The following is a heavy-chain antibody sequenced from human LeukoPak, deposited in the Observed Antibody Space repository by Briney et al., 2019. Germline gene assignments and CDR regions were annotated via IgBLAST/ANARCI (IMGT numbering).Heavy chain of an antibody. V-gene: IGHV3-7*01. CDR3: ATEDRWAFDP. CDR2: LKPDGSDK. Sequence: GGSLRLSCAASGFTFSHFWMSWVRQTPGKGLEWVANLKPDGSDKYYVDSVRGRFTISRDNAKNSLYLQINSLRAEDTAVYYCATEDRWAFDPWGQGTMVTVSS. CDR1: GFTFSHFW. D-gene: IGHD2-15*01. J-gene: IGHJ3*01.